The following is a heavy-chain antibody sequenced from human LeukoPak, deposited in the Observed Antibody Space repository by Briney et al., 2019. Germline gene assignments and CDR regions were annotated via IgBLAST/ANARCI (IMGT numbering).Heavy chain of an antibody. V-gene: IGHV3-74*01. D-gene: IGHD6-19*01. Sequence: PGGSLRLSCAASGFTFSSYWMHWVRQAPGKGLVWVSRINSDGSSTSYADSVKGRFTISRDNAKNTLFLQMNSLRAEDTAVYYCARSGYSSGWYVNYWGQGILVTVSS. J-gene: IGHJ4*02. CDR3: ARSGYSSGWYVNY. CDR2: INSDGSST. CDR1: GFTFSSYW.